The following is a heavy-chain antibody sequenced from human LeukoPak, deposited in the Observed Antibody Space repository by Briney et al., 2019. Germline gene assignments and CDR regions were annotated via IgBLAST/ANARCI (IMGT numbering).Heavy chain of an antibody. CDR3: ARGGVGPWFDP. CDR2: ISAYNGNT. Sequence: ASVKVSCKASGYTFTSYGISWVRQDPGQGLEWMGWISAYNGNTNYAQKLQGRVTMTTDTSTSTAYMELRILRPDDTAMYYCARGGVGPWFDPWGQGTLVTVSS. D-gene: IGHD2-15*01. J-gene: IGHJ5*02. CDR1: GYTFTSYG. V-gene: IGHV1-18*01.